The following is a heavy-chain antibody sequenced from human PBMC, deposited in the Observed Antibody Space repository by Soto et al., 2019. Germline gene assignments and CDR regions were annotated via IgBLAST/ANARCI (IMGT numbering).Heavy chain of an antibody. D-gene: IGHD3-3*01. V-gene: IGHV1-8*01. J-gene: IGHJ5*02. CDR3: AREGHYDFWSGSNWFDP. Sequence: QVQLVQSGAEVKKPGASVKVSCKASGYTFTSYDINWVRQATGQGLEWMGWMNPNSGNTGYAQKFQGRVTMTRNTSISTAYMELSRLRSDDTAVYYCAREGHYDFWSGSNWFDPWGQGTLVTVSS. CDR2: MNPNSGNT. CDR1: GYTFTSYD.